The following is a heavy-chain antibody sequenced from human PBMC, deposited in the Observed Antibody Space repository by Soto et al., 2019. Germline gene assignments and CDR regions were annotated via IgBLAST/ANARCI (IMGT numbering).Heavy chain of an antibody. CDR1: GYTFTSYG. CDR3: ARVYCSGGSCYRSGYFDY. Sequence: QVQLVQSGAEVKKPGASVKVSCKASGYTFTSYGISWVRQAPGQGLEWMGWISAYNGNTNYAQKLQGRVTMTTDTSTSTVYMELRSLRSDDTAVYYCARVYCSGGSCYRSGYFDYWGQGTLVTVSS. V-gene: IGHV1-18*01. J-gene: IGHJ4*02. CDR2: ISAYNGNT. D-gene: IGHD2-15*01.